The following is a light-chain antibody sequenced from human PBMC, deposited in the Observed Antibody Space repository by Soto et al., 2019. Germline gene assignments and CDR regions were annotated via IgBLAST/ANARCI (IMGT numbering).Light chain of an antibody. CDR1: QDISNY. CDR2: DVS. V-gene: IGKV1-33*01. CDR3: QKGST. Sequence: DMEMTQSPSSLSASVGDRVTITCQASQDISNYLNWYQQKPGKAPKVLIYDVSNLETGVPSRFSGSGSGTAFSRTISNLQPEDISTYYCQKGSTFGGGTKVEIK. J-gene: IGKJ4*01.